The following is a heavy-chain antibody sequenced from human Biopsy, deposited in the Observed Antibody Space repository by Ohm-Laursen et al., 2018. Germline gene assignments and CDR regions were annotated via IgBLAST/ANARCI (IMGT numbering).Heavy chain of an antibody. CDR1: GGSMIHYY. V-gene: IGHV4-59*01. J-gene: IGHJ3*02. CDR3: ARGQDYGGNKAFDI. D-gene: IGHD4-23*01. Sequence: GTLSLTCTVSGGSMIHYYWNWIRQSPGNGLEWIAYIYSSGITNYNPSLKSRLTISIDTSKNQFSLKLNSMTTADTAVYDCARGQDYGGNKAFDIWGQGTKVTVSP. CDR2: IYSSGIT.